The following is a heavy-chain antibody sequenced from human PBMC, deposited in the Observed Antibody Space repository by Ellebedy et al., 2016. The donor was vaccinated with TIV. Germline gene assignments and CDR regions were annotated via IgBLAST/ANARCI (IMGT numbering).Heavy chain of an antibody. D-gene: IGHD3-22*01. Sequence: AASVKVSCKASGGTFSSYAISWVRQAPGQGLEWMGRIIPILGIANYAQKFQGRVTITADKSTSTAYMELSSLRSEDTAVYYCARDKCTTYYYDSSWGEGWFDPWGQGTLVTVSS. CDR1: GGTFSSYA. CDR2: IIPILGIA. CDR3: ARDKCTTYYYDSSWGEGWFDP. J-gene: IGHJ5*02. V-gene: IGHV1-69*04.